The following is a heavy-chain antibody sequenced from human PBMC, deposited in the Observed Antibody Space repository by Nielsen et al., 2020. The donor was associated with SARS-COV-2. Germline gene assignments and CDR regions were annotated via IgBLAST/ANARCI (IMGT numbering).Heavy chain of an antibody. D-gene: IGHD3-3*01. V-gene: IGHV1-24*01. Sequence: ASVKVSCKVSGYTLTELSMHWVRQAPGKGLEWMGGFDPEDGETIYAQKFQGRVTMTEDTSTDTAYMELSSLRSEDTAVYYCATSTPLVRSAWFDPWGQGTRVTVSS. J-gene: IGHJ5*02. CDR3: ATSTPLVRSAWFDP. CDR2: FDPEDGET. CDR1: GYTLTELS.